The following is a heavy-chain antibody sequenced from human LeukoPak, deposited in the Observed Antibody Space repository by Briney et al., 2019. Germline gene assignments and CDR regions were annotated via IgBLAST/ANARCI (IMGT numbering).Heavy chain of an antibody. Sequence: SETLSLTCAVYGGSFSGYYWSWIRQPPGKGLEWIGEINHSGSTNYNPSLKSRVTISVDTSKNQFSLKLDSVTATDTAVYYCARGNPYKVLLRPQSNWFDPWGQGTLVTVSS. CDR3: ARGNPYKVLLRPQSNWFDP. D-gene: IGHD2-15*01. CDR1: GGSFSGYY. CDR2: INHSGST. V-gene: IGHV4-34*01. J-gene: IGHJ5*02.